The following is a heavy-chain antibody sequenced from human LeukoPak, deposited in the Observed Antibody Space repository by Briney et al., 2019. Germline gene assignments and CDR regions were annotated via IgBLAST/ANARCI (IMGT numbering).Heavy chain of an antibody. CDR2: IYYSGST. CDR1: GGSFSGYY. J-gene: IGHJ4*02. Sequence: PSETLSLTCAVYGGSFSGYYWSWIRQPPGKGLEWIGYIYYSGSTNYNPSLKSRVTISVDTSKNQFSLKLSSVTAADTAVYYCARQADYGGNFFDYWGQGTLVTVSS. CDR3: ARQADYGGNFFDY. V-gene: IGHV4-59*08. D-gene: IGHD4-23*01.